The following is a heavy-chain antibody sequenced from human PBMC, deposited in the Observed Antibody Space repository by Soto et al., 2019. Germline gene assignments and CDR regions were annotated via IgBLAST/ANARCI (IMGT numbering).Heavy chain of an antibody. J-gene: IGHJ6*03. CDR1: GYTFTSYD. V-gene: IGHV1-8*01. Sequence: ASVKVSCKASGYTFTSYDINWVRQATGQGLEWMGWMNPNSGNTGYAQRFQGRVTMNRNTSISTAYIELSSLRSEDAAVYYCARGQKITIFGVVIMPVYYYYYMDVWGKGTTVTVSS. CDR3: ARGQKITIFGVVIMPVYYYYYMDV. CDR2: MNPNSGNT. D-gene: IGHD3-3*01.